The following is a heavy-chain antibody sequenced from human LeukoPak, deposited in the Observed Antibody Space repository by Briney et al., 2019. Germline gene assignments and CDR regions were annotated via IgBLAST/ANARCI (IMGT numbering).Heavy chain of an antibody. CDR3: ARWGGEPHLPFDY. Sequence: SETLSLTCAVYGGSFSGYYWNWIRQPPGKGLEWIGYVHSNGRTTSSPSLRSRLTMSVDTSKNEFSLRINSMIAADTAVYYCARWGGEPHLPFDYWGQGILVSASS. D-gene: IGHD3-16*01. V-gene: IGHV4-59*01. CDR1: GGSFSGYY. J-gene: IGHJ4*02. CDR2: VHSNGRT.